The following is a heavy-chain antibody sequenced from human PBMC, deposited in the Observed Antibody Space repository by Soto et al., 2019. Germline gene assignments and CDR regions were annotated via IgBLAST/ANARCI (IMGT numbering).Heavy chain of an antibody. CDR1: GDSVSSNSAA. J-gene: IGHJ6*02. D-gene: IGHD2-2*01. CDR3: ARDDVVPAARYYYYGMDV. V-gene: IGHV6-1*01. Sequence: SQTLSLTCAISGDSVSSNSAAWNWIRQSPSRGLEWLGRTYYRSKWYNDYAVSVKSRITINPDTSKNQFSLQLNSVTPEDTAVYYCARDDVVPAARYYYYGMDVWRQVTTVTVSS. CDR2: TYYRSKWYN.